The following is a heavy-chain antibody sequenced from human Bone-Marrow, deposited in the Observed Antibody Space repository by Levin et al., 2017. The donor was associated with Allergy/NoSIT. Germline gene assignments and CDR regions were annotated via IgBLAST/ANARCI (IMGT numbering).Heavy chain of an antibody. CDR3: ARSKGVAVAELSEDWYFDL. V-gene: IGHV4-59*01. J-gene: IGHJ2*01. CDR1: GASITDYF. D-gene: IGHD6-19*01. CDR2: ISSTGST. Sequence: SETLSLTCTVSGASITDYFWSWIRQSPGKGLEYIGYISSTGSTNYNPSLKSRVTMSVDTSKNHFSLKLTSVSAADTALYFCARSKGVAVAELSEDWYFDLWGRGSLVRVSS.